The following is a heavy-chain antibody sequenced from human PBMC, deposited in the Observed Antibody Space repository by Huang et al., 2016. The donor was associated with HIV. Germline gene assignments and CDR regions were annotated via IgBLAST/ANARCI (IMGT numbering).Heavy chain of an antibody. V-gene: IGHV3-7*03. Sequence: VESGGRLVQPGGSIRLSCVGSTFRFGAYWMSWVRQPTGKRCEGVTKIRQDESEKYYVDSVKGRFNITRDNAKKVVFLEMNNVRVEDTATYFCATKTAGMDIWGQGTTVTVS. D-gene: IGHD1-7*01. J-gene: IGHJ6*02. CDR3: ATKTAGMDI. CDR1: TFRFGAYW. CDR2: IRQDESEK.